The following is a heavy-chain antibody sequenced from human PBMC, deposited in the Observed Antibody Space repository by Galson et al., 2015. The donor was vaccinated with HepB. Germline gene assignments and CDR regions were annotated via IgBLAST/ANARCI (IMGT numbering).Heavy chain of an antibody. CDR1: GFTFSDYY. CDR3: ARAALGWFDP. D-gene: IGHD6-25*01. V-gene: IGHV3-11*01. CDR2: ISPSGTTI. Sequence: SLRLSCAASGFTFSDYYMTWIRQAPGEGLEWVSYISPSGTTIYYADSVKGRFTISRDNAKNSLYLQMNSLRAEDTAVYHCARAALGWFDPWGQGTLVTVSS. J-gene: IGHJ5*02.